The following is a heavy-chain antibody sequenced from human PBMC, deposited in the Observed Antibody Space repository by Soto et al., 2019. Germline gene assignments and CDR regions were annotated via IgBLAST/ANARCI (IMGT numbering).Heavy chain of an antibody. J-gene: IGHJ5*02. CDR2: IYYSGST. D-gene: IGHD2-15*01. CDR1: GGSISSGGYY. Sequence: QVQLQESGPGLVKPSQTLSLTCTVSGGSISSGGYYWSWIRQHPGKGLEWIGYIYYSGSTYYNPSVKSRVTISVDTSKSQFSLKLSSVTAADTAVYYCARGRAATPNWFDPWCQGTLVTVSS. V-gene: IGHV4-31*03. CDR3: ARGRAATPNWFDP.